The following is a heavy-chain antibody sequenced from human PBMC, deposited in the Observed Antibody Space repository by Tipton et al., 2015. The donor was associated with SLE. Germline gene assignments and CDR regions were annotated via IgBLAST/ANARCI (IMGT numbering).Heavy chain of an antibody. V-gene: IGHV4-34*01. CDR3: ARCIAAAGGYFDY. J-gene: IGHJ4*02. CDR1: GGSFSDYY. D-gene: IGHD6-13*01. CDR2: INHSGST. Sequence: TLSLTCAVYGGSFSDYYWSWIRQPPGKGLEWIGGINHSGSTNYNPSLKSRVTISVDTSKNQFSLKLSSVTAADTAVYYCARCIAAAGGYFDYWGQGTLVTVSS.